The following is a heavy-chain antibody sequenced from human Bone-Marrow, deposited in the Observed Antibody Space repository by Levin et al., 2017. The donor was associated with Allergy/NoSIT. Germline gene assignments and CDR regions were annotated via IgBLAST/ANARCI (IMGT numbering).Heavy chain of an antibody. V-gene: IGHV4-34*01. D-gene: IGHD2-2*01. CDR2: INHSGSN. Sequence: NTSETLSLTCAVYGGSFSGYYWSWIRQPPGKGLEWIGEINHSGSNKYNPSLKSRVTISVDTSKNQFSLRQSSVTAADTAVYYCAIVIEVLPAALFRLYYFYYMDGWGKGTTVTVSS. J-gene: IGHJ6*03. CDR3: AIVIEVLPAALFRLYYFYYMDG. CDR1: GGSFSGYY.